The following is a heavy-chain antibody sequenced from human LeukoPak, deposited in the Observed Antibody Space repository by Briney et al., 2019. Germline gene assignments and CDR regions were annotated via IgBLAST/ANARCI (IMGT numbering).Heavy chain of an antibody. D-gene: IGHD5-18*01. CDR1: GYTFTGYY. Sequence: ASVKVSCKASGYTFTGYYMHWVRQAPGQGLEWMGWISAYNGNTNYARKLQGRVTMTTDTSTSTAYMELRSLRSDDTAVYYCARIGYSYGYDYYYGMDVWGQGTTVTVSS. V-gene: IGHV1-18*04. J-gene: IGHJ6*02. CDR3: ARIGYSYGYDYYYGMDV. CDR2: ISAYNGNT.